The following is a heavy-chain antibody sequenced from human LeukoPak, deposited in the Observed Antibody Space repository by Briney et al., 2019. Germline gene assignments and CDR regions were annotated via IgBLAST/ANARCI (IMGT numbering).Heavy chain of an antibody. CDR3: ARADGTDY. J-gene: IGHJ4*02. Sequence: SETLSLTCAFYGGSFSGYYWSWIRQPPGKGLEWIGEINHSGSTNYNPSLKSRVTISVDTSKNQFSLKLSSVTAADTAVYYCARADGTDYWGQGTLVTVSS. CDR2: INHSGST. CDR1: GGSFSGYY. V-gene: IGHV4-34*01.